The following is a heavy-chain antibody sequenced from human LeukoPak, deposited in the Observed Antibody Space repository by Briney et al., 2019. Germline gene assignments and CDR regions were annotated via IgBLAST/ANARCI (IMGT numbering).Heavy chain of an antibody. CDR3: AAGVVVWSGYYGMDV. V-gene: IGHV1-58*02. D-gene: IGHD3-3*01. CDR2: IVVGSGNT. CDR1: GFTFTSSA. Sequence: SVKVSCKASGFTFTSSAMQWVRQARGQRLEWIGWIVVGSGNTNYAQKFQERVTITRDMSTSTAYMELSSLRSEDTVVYYCAAGVVVWSGYYGMDVWGQGTTVTVYS. J-gene: IGHJ6*02.